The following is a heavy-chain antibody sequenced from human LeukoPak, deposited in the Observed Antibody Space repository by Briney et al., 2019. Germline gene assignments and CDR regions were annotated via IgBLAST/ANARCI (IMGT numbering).Heavy chain of an antibody. D-gene: IGHD7-27*01. J-gene: IGHJ4*02. CDR2: IYYSGIT. CDR3: ARAKLGPFDY. CDR1: CGSIISCGYY. V-gene: IGHV4-31*01. Sequence: PAETLSLTCTVSCGSIISCGYYWSGIRQHPGKSLEWIGCIYYSGITYDNPSLRSLFTISVDASKNRVSLKVSSVTGADTAVYCSARAKLGPFDYWGQGTLVTVSS.